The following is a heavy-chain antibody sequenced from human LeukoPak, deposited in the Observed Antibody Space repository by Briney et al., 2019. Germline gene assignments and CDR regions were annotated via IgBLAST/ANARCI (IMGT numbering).Heavy chain of an antibody. CDR2: ISAYNGNT. Sequence: ASVKVSCKASGYTLTSYGISWVRQAPGQGLEWMGWISAYNGNTNYAQKLQGRVTMTTDTSTSTAYMELRSLRSDDAAVYYCARLIAAAGASDYWGQGTLVTVSS. J-gene: IGHJ4*02. CDR1: GYTLTSYG. CDR3: ARLIAAAGASDY. D-gene: IGHD6-13*01. V-gene: IGHV1-18*01.